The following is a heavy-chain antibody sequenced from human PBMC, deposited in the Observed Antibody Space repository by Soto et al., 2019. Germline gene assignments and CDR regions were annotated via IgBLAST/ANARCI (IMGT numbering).Heavy chain of an antibody. Sequence: GGSLRLSCAASGFTFSSYRMNWVRHAPGKGLVCVSRINSDGSSTRYAASVKGRFTISRDTAKNTLYPQMNSLRAEDTAVYYCARVGIPPAPPFWSDINWLDPWGQGTLVTVSS. CDR2: INSDGSST. V-gene: IGHV3-74*01. CDR3: ARVGIPPAPPFWSDINWLDP. D-gene: IGHD3-3*01. CDR1: GFTFSSYR. J-gene: IGHJ5*02.